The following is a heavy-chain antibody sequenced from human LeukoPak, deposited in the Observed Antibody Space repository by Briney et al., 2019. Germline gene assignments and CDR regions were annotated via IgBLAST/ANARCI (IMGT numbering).Heavy chain of an antibody. CDR2: ISSSSSTI. Sequence: SGGSLRLSCAASGFTFSSYSTXXXXQAPXXGLEXVXXISSSSSTIYYADSVKGRFTISRDKPKNSLYLQMNSLRDEDTAVYYRARGVVVVATDWFDPWGQGTLVTVSS. D-gene: IGHD2-15*01. CDR3: ARGVVVVATDWFDP. J-gene: IGHJ5*02. CDR1: GFTFSSYS. V-gene: IGHV3-48*02.